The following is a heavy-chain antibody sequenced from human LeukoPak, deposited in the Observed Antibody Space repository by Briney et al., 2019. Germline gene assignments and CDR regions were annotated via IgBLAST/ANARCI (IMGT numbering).Heavy chain of an antibody. CDR1: GGSFSGYY. CDR2: INHSGST. Sequence: SETLSLTWAVYGGSFSGYYWSWIRQPPGKGLEWIGEINHSGSTNYNPSLKSRVTISVDTSKNQFSLKLSSVTAADTAVYYCARGRDGDYGYYFDYWGQGTLVTVSS. J-gene: IGHJ4*02. CDR3: ARGRDGDYGYYFDY. D-gene: IGHD4-17*01. V-gene: IGHV4-34*01.